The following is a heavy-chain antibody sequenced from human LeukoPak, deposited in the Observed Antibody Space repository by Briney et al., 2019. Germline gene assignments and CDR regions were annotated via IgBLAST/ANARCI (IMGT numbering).Heavy chain of an antibody. CDR1: GFTVSSNY. V-gene: IGHV3-53*01. CDR2: IYSGGST. Sequence: PGGSLRLSCAASGFTVSSNYMSWVRQAPGKGLEWVSVIYSGGSTYYADSVKGRFTISRDNSKNTLYLQMNSLRAEDTAVYYCAREGSGDGYDYHGMDVWGQGTTVTVSS. CDR3: AREGSGDGYDYHGMDV. J-gene: IGHJ6*02.